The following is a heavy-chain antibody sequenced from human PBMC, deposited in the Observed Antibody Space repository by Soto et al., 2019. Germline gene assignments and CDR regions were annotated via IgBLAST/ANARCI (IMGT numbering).Heavy chain of an antibody. CDR2: IYYSGST. CDR3: ARQATMIVVRSPSFDY. D-gene: IGHD3-22*01. CDR1: GGSISSSSYY. J-gene: IGHJ4*02. V-gene: IGHV4-39*01. Sequence: SETLSLTCTVSGGSISSSSYYWGWIRQPPGKGLEWIGSIYYSGSTYYNPSLKSRVTISVDTSKNQFSLKLSSVTAADTAVYYCARQATMIVVRSPSFDYWGQGTLVTVS.